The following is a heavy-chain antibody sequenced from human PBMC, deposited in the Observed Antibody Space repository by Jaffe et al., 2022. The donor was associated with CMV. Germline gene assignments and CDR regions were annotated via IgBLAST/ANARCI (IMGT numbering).Heavy chain of an antibody. J-gene: IGHJ6*04. CDR2: ISLNGDRT. D-gene: IGHD6-6*01. V-gene: IGHV3-23*01. CDR3: ARDGGGHSTSSGGYYYSYYGFDV. CDR1: GFSFSNYA. Sequence: EVQLLESGGALVQPGGSLRLSCAASGFSFSNYAMSWVRQAPGKGLEWVSSISLNGDRTYYADSVKGRFTISRDNSKNTLYVQMNSLRVEDTAVYYCARDGGGHSTSSGGYYYSYYGFDVWGNGTAVTVSS.